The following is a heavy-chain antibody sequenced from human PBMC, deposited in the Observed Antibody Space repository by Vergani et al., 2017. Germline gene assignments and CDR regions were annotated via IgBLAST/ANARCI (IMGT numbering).Heavy chain of an antibody. V-gene: IGHV3-48*03. CDR2: ISSSGSTI. J-gene: IGHJ4*02. D-gene: IGHD2-2*02. Sequence: EVQLVESGGGLVQPGGSLRLSCAASGFTFSSYEMNWVRQAPGKGLEWVSYISSSGSTIYYADSVKGRFTISRDNAKNSLYLQMNSLRAEDTAVYYCARETRYCSSTSCYNIGLYYFDYWGQGTLVTVSS. CDR3: ARETRYCSSTSCYNIGLYYFDY. CDR1: GFTFSSYE.